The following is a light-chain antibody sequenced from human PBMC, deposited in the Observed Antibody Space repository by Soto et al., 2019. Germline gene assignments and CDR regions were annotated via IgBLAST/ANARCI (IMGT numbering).Light chain of an antibody. J-gene: IGKJ1*01. CDR1: KSISGW. CDR2: KVS. Sequence: DTQMTQAPSTLSASAGARVVTTCLVCKSISGWLAWYQQKPGKAPKRLIYKVSSLECGVPSRFSGSGFGTEFTLTISSLQPDDSAIYYCPNYNQYSLTFGQGTKVDIK. CDR3: PNYNQYSLT. V-gene: IGKV1-5*01.